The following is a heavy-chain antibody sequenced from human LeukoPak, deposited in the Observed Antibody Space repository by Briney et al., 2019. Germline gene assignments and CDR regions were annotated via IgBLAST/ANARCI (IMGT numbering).Heavy chain of an antibody. J-gene: IGHJ4*02. CDR1: GFTFSSYA. D-gene: IGHD3-22*01. CDR2: ISGSGGST. CDR3: ARGELYYYDSSGYYYFDY. V-gene: IGHV3-23*01. Sequence: GGSLRLSCAASGFTFSSYAVSWVRQAPGKGLEWVSAISGSGGSTYYADSVKGRFTISRDNSKNTLNLQMNSLRAEDTAVYYCARGELYYYDSSGYYYFDYWGQGTLVTVSS.